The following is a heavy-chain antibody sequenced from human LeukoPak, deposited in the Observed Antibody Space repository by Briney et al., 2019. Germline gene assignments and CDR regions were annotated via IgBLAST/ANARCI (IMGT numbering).Heavy chain of an antibody. CDR1: GGSISSSSYY. CDR3: ARDFQLLDAFDI. J-gene: IGHJ3*02. V-gene: IGHV4-39*07. Sequence: SETLSLTCTVSGGSISSSSYYWGWIRQPPGKGLEWIGSIYYSGSTYYNPSLKSRVTISVDTSKNQFSLKLSSVTAADTAVYYCARDFQLLDAFDIWGQGTMVTVSS. CDR2: IYYSGST. D-gene: IGHD1-26*01.